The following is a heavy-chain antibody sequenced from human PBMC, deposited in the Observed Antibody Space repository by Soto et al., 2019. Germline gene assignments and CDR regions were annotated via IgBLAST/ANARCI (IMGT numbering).Heavy chain of an antibody. CDR3: ARVEQGTTVTTWGSDY. CDR1: GFTFSSCA. J-gene: IGHJ4*02. Sequence: QVQLVESGGGVVQPGRSLRLSCAASGFTFSSCAMHWVRQAPGKGLEWVAVISYDGSNKYYADSVKGRFTISRDNSKNTLYLQMNSLRAEDTAVYYCARVEQGTTVTTWGSDYWGQGTLVTVSS. CDR2: ISYDGSNK. D-gene: IGHD4-17*01. V-gene: IGHV3-30-3*01.